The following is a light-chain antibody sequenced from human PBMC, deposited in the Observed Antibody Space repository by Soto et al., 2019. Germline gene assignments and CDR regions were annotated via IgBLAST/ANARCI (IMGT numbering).Light chain of an antibody. CDR2: KAS. Sequence: DIQMTQSPSTLSGSVGDRVTITCRASQTISSWLAWYQQKPGKAPKLLIYKASTLKSGVPSRFSGSGSGTEFTLTISSLQPDDFATYSCQQSYSITWTFGQGTKVDIK. CDR1: QTISSW. CDR3: QQSYSITWT. V-gene: IGKV1-5*03. J-gene: IGKJ1*01.